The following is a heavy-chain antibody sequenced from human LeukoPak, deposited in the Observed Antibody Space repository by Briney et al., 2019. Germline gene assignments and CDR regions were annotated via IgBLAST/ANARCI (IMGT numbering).Heavy chain of an antibody. J-gene: IGHJ4*02. CDR3: ARDRVVGATTEGGGFDY. Sequence: SETLSLTCTVSGGSISSYYWSWIRQPAGKGLEWIGRIYTSGSTNYNPSLKSRVTMSVDTSKNQFPLKLSSVTAADTAVYYCARDRVVGATTEGGGFDYWGQGTLVTVSS. D-gene: IGHD1-26*01. V-gene: IGHV4-4*07. CDR2: IYTSGST. CDR1: GGSISSYY.